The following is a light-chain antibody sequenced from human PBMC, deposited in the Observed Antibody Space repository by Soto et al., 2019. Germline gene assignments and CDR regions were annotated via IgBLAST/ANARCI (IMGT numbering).Light chain of an antibody. CDR1: SSDVGSYIY. CDR3: VSYTTFSSYV. CDR2: DVS. Sequence: QSALTQPASVSGSPGQSITISCTGTSSDVGSYIYVSWYQHHPGKAPKLMIYDVSNRPSGVSNRFSGSKSGNTASLTISGXQAEDEAEYYCVSYTTFSSYVFGTGTRSPS. V-gene: IGLV2-14*01. J-gene: IGLJ1*01.